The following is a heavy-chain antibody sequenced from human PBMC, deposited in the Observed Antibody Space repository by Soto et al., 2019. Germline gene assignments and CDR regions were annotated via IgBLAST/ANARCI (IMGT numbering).Heavy chain of an antibody. J-gene: IGHJ5*02. CDR2: VYYSGNT. CDR3: AKLPWADYGGICGP. CDR1: GGSLSSYY. D-gene: IGHD4-17*01. Sequence: QVQLQESGPGLVKPAETLSLTCTVSGGSLSSYYWTWIRQPPGKGLEWIGYVYYSGNTNYNPSLKSRVTISVETSMIQFSLKLGSVTAADTALYYCAKLPWADYGGICGPWGQGTLVTVSS. V-gene: IGHV4-59*01.